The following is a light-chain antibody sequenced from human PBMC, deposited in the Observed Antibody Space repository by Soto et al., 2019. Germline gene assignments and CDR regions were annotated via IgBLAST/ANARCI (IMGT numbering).Light chain of an antibody. CDR2: GAS. CDR3: HQYYKWPLT. Sequence: EIVMTQSPATLSVSPGERATLSCRASQSLSSSSLAWYQQKPGQAPRLLISGASSRAADIPDRFSGSGSGTDFSLTISSLLSEDFAVYYCHQYYKWPLTFGGGTKVDIK. CDR1: QSLSSS. J-gene: IGKJ4*01. V-gene: IGKV3D-15*01.